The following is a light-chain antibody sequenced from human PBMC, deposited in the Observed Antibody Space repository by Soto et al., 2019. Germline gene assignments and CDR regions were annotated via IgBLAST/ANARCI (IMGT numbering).Light chain of an antibody. CDR3: QTWGTGWV. Sequence: QAVVTQSPSASASLGASVKLTCTLSSGHSSYAIAWHQQQPEKGPRYLMKLNSDGXHSKGXGIPDRFSGSSSGXEXYLTXXXXXXXXEADYYCQTWGTGWVFGGGTKLTVL. CDR2: LNSDGXH. V-gene: IGLV4-69*01. CDR1: SGHSSYA. J-gene: IGLJ3*02.